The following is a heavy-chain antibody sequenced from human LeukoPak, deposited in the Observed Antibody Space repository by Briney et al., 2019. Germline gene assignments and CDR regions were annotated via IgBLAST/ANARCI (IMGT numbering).Heavy chain of an antibody. J-gene: IGHJ4*02. CDR3: ARDRGDSSSSELHFDY. D-gene: IGHD6-6*01. V-gene: IGHV3-21*01. CDR2: ISSSSSYI. CDR1: GFTFSSYS. Sequence: GGSLRLSCAASGFTFSSYSMNWVRQAPGKGLEWVSSISSSSSYIYYADSVKGRFTISRDNAKNSLYLQMNSLRAEDTAVYYCARDRGDSSSSELHFDYWGQGTLVTVSS.